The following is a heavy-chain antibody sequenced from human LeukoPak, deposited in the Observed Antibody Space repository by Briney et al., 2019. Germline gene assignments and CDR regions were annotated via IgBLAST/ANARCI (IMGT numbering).Heavy chain of an antibody. J-gene: IGHJ4*02. CDR1: GLTFRNYA. D-gene: IGHD1/OR15-1a*01. Sequence: GGSLRLSCAASGLTFRNYAMNWVRQAPGKGLEWVSSISGSGGGTLYADSVKGRFTISRDNSKKTVYLQMQSLRVEDTAVYYCVKSNNLGGDYWGQGTLVTVSS. CDR3: VKSNNLGGDY. CDR2: ISGSGGGT. V-gene: IGHV3-23*01.